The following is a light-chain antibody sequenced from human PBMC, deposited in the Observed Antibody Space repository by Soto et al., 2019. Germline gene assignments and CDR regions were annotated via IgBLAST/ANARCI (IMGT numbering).Light chain of an antibody. CDR2: ETF. Sequence: IVLTQSPATPSLSPGARATLSCRAGQSVSNYLAWYQQKPGQAPRLLIYETFNRATGIPARFSGSGSGTDFTLAISSLEPEDLAVYFCVQRSTWPWTSGQGTKVETK. CDR3: VQRSTWPWT. CDR1: QSVSNY. V-gene: IGKV3-11*01. J-gene: IGKJ1*01.